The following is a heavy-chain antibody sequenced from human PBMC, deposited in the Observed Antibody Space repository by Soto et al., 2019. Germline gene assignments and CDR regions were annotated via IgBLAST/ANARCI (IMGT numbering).Heavy chain of an antibody. CDR1: GGSISSSRYY. Sequence: PAETLYLTCTVSGGSISSSRYYWGWIRQPPGKGLEWIGSIYYSGSTYYNPSLKSRVTIYVDTTKNQFSLKMSSVTAADTGVYYCASYDASYFDYWGQGTLVTVSS. D-gene: IGHD3-22*01. J-gene: IGHJ4*02. CDR2: IYYSGST. CDR3: ASYDASYFDY. V-gene: IGHV4-39*01.